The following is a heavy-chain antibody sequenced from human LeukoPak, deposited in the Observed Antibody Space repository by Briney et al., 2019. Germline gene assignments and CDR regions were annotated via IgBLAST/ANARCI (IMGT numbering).Heavy chain of an antibody. CDR1: RFTVSNNY. CDR2: IYSGGST. Sequence: PGGSLRLSCAASRFTVSNNYMSWVRQAPGKGLEWISVIYSGGSTYYADSVKGRFTISRDNSKNTLYLQMNNLRSEDTAVYYCARWGLGETHAFDIWGQGTMVTVSS. V-gene: IGHV3-66*02. CDR3: ARWGLGETHAFDI. J-gene: IGHJ3*02. D-gene: IGHD1-26*01.